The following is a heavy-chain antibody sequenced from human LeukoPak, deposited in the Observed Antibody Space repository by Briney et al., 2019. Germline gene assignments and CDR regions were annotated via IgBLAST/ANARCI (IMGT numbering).Heavy chain of an antibody. J-gene: IGHJ6*02. CDR1: GGSISSYY. Sequence: SETLSLTCTVSGGSISSYYWSWIRQPPGKGLEWIGYIYYSGSTNYNPSPKSRVTISVDTSKNQFSLKLSSVTAADTAVCYCARSQYDFWSGSAYGMDVWGQGTTVTVSS. V-gene: IGHV4-59*01. D-gene: IGHD3-3*01. CDR3: ARSQYDFWSGSAYGMDV. CDR2: IYYSGST.